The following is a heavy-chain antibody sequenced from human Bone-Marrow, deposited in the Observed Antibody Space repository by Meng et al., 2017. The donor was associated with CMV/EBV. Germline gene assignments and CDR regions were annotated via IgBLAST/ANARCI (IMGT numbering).Heavy chain of an antibody. V-gene: IGHV3-7*01. CDR1: GFTFSSYW. J-gene: IGHJ3*01. CDR3: ARDSENNRFWSGYLL. Sequence: GGSLRLFCAASGFTFSSYWMTWVRQAPGVGLEWVANIKQDGGEKYYVDSVKGRFTISRDNAKNSLYLQMNSLRAEDTAVYYCARDSENNRFWSGYLLWGQATMAAVSS. CDR2: IKQDGGEK. D-gene: IGHD3-3*01.